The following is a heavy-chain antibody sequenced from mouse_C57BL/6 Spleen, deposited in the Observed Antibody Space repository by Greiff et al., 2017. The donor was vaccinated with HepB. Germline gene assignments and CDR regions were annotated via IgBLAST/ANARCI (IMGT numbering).Heavy chain of an antibody. J-gene: IGHJ2*01. CDR1: GYTFTSYW. CDR2: IYPGNSDT. Sequence: VQLKQSGTVLARPGASVKMSCKTSGYTFTSYWMHWVKQRPGQGLEWIGAIYPGNSDTSYNQKFKGKAKLTAVTSASTAYMELSSLTNEDSAVYYCTREGTTVVATKGYYFDYWGQGTTLTVSS. V-gene: IGHV1-5*01. CDR3: TREGTTVVATKGYYFDY. D-gene: IGHD1-1*01.